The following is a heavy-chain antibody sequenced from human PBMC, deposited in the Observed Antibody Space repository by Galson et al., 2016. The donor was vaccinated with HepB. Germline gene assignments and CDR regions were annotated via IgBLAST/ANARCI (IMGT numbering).Heavy chain of an antibody. CDR1: GYRFTDSY. J-gene: IGHJ1*01. D-gene: IGHD1/OR15-1a*01. V-gene: IGHV1-2*02. Sequence: SVKVSCKASGYRFTDSYLHWLRQAPGQGLEWMGWINPKSGDAKFAEKFQGRVTLTRDTATNTVYMEVTRLTSDDTAVYYCAGGQVGDAGTTAFWGQGTLVIVSA. CDR2: INPKSGDA. CDR3: AGGQVGDAGTTAF.